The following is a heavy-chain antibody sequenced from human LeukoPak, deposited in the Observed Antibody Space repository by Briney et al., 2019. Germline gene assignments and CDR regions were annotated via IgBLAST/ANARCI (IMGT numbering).Heavy chain of an antibody. CDR3: TRRGYCTNGVCYQDY. V-gene: IGHV3-73*01. CDR1: GFTFSRYV. Sequence: AGSLRLSCADSGFTFSRYVMHWVRQASGKGLEWVGRIRSKANSYATAYAASVKGRFTISRDDSKNTAYLQMNSLKTEDTAVYYCTRRGYCTNGVCYQDYWGQGTLVTVSS. D-gene: IGHD2-8*01. J-gene: IGHJ4*02. CDR2: IRSKANSYAT.